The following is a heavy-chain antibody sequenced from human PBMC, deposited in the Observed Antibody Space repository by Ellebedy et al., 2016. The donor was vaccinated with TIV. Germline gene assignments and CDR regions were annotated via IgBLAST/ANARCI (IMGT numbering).Heavy chain of an antibody. Sequence: GGSLRLSCAASGFMFSSYGMHWVRQSPGKGLEWLAVIRFDGSKKYYADSVKGRFSISRDNSKNSLYLQMNSLRPEDTALYYCARVYSSYAIDYWGQGTLVTVSS. CDR2: IRFDGSKK. V-gene: IGHV3-30*03. D-gene: IGHD4-11*01. CDR3: ARVYSSYAIDY. J-gene: IGHJ4*02. CDR1: GFMFSSYG.